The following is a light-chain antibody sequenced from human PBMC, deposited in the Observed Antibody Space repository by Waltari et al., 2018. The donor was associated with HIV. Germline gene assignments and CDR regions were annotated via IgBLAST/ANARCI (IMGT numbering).Light chain of an antibody. Sequence: DIVMTQSPAILSVSPGERVTLSCRASQSVGSNLAWYQQKLGQPPRLLIYDAATRAAEIPVRFSGSVSGTEFTLNIDSLQSEDFATYYCQQYNIRPRGNTFGQGTKLQIK. J-gene: IGKJ2*01. CDR2: DAA. CDR1: QSVGSN. V-gene: IGKV3-15*01. CDR3: QQYNIRPRGNT.